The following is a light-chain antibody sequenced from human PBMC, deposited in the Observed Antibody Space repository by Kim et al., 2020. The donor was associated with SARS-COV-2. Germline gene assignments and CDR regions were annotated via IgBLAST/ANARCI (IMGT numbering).Light chain of an antibody. CDR2: YDS. J-gene: IGLJ3*02. CDR1: NIGSKG. V-gene: IGLV3-21*04. CDR3: QVWDVGHPV. Sequence: SYELTQPPSVSVAPGKTARITCGGNNIGSKGVHWCQQKPGQAPVLVIYYDSDRPSGIPERFSGSTSGNTATLTINRVEAGDEADYFCQVWDVGHPVFVGG.